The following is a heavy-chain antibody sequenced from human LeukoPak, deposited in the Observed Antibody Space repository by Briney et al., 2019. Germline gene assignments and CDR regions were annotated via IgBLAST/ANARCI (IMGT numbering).Heavy chain of an antibody. J-gene: IGHJ4*02. CDR1: GFTFSDYY. CDR3: AKQPGTPRGVTTSLSDY. V-gene: IGHV3-11*04. Sequence: NPGGSLRLSCAASGFTFSDYYMSWIRQAPGKGLEWVSYISSSGSSIYYADSVKGRFTISRDNAKNSLYLQMNSLRAEDTAVYYCAKQPGTPRGVTTSLSDYWGQGTLVTVSS. CDR2: ISSSGSSI. D-gene: IGHD4-17*01.